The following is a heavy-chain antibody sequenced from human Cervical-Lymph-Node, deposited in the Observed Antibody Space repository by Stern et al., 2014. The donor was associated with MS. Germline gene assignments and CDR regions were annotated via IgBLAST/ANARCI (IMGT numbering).Heavy chain of an antibody. V-gene: IGHV1-8*01. CDR1: GYTFTSYD. D-gene: IGHD3-3*01. CDR3: ARGPIYYDFWSGGFYYYYGMDV. CDR2: MNPNSGNT. J-gene: IGHJ6*02. Sequence: QMQLVQSGAEVKKPGASVKVSCKASGYTFTSYDINWVRQATGQGLEGMGGMNPNSGNTGYAQKFQGRVTMTRNTSISTAYMELSSLRSEDTAVYYCARGPIYYDFWSGGFYYYYGMDVWGQGTTVTVSS.